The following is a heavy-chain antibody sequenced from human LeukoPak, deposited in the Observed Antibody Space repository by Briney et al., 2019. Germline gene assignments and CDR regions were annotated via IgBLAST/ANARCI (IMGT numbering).Heavy chain of an antibody. CDR1: GFTFSSYA. CDR2: IKPDGTTK. CDR3: ARSIPYGTTWYGRSDY. J-gene: IGHJ4*02. D-gene: IGHD6-13*01. V-gene: IGHV3-7*03. Sequence: GGSLRLSCAASGFTFSSYAMHWVRQAPGKGLEWVANIKPDGTTKFYVDSVKGRFTISRDNALNSLYLQMNSLRAEDTAIYYCARSIPYGTTWYGRSDYWGQGTLVTVSS.